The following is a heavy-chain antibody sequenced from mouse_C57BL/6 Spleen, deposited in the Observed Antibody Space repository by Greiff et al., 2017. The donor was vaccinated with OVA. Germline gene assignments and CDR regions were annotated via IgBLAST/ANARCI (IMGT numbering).Heavy chain of an antibody. Sequence: VQLQQSGAELVRPGSSVKLSCKASGYTFTSYWMDWVKQRPGQGLEWIGNIYPSDSETHYNQKFKDKATLTVDKSSSTAYMQLSSLTSEDSAVYYCARSGGSRMGYWGQGTTLTVSS. CDR2: IYPSDSET. J-gene: IGHJ2*01. D-gene: IGHD1-1*01. V-gene: IGHV1-61*01. CDR1: GYTFTSYW. CDR3: ARSGGSRMGY.